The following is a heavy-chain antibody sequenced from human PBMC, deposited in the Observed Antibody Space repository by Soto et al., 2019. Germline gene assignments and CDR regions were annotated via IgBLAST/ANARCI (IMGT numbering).Heavy chain of an antibody. V-gene: IGHV3-11*01. Sequence: GGSLRLSCAASGFTFNYYYMSWIRQAPGKGLEWVSYISSSGSTIYYADSVKGRFTISRDNAKNSLYLQMNSLRAEDTAVYYCAGQYYNDRSGFAYWGQGTLVTVSS. CDR1: GFTFNYYY. J-gene: IGHJ4*02. CDR3: AGQYYNDRSGFAY. D-gene: IGHD3-22*01. CDR2: ISSSGSTI.